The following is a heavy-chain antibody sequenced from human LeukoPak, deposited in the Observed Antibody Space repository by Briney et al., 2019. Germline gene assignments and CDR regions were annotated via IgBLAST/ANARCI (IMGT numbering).Heavy chain of an antibody. CDR1: GFTFSSYW. D-gene: IGHD2-21*02. CDR2: IKQDGSEK. Sequence: PGGSLRLSCAASGFTFSSYWMSWVRQAPGKGLEWVANIKQDGSEKYYVDSVKGRFTISRDNAKNSLYQQMNSLRAEDTAVYYCARVRDCGGDCYNYYFDYWGQGTLVTVSS. CDR3: ARVRDCGGDCYNYYFDY. J-gene: IGHJ4*02. V-gene: IGHV3-7*01.